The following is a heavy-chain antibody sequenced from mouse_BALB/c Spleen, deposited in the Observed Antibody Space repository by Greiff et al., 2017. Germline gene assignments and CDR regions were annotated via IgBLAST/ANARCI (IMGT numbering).Heavy chain of an antibody. Sequence: EVKLMESGGGLVQPGGSRKLSCAASGFTFSSFGMHWVRQAPEKGLEWVAYISSGSSTIYYADTVKGRFTISRDNPKNTLFLQMTSLRSEDTAMYYCAREGYEYDRAWFAYWGQGTLVTVSA. CDR3: AREGYEYDRAWFAY. D-gene: IGHD2-4*01. CDR1: GFTFSSFG. J-gene: IGHJ3*01. CDR2: ISSGSSTI. V-gene: IGHV5-17*02.